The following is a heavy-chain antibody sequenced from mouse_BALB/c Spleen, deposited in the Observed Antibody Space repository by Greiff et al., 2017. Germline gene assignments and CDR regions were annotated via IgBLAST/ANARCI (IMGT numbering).Heavy chain of an antibody. D-gene: IGHD2-4*01. CDR1: GYTFTSYY. CDR2: INPSNGGT. Sequence: QVQLQQSGAELVKPGASVKLSCKASGYTFTSYYMYWVKQRPGQGLEWIGEINPSNGGTNFNEKFKSKATLTVDKSSSTAYMQLSSLTSEDSAVYYCTRGDYDYDGYYFDYWGQGTTLTVSS. CDR3: TRGDYDYDGYYFDY. V-gene: IGHV1S81*02. J-gene: IGHJ2*01.